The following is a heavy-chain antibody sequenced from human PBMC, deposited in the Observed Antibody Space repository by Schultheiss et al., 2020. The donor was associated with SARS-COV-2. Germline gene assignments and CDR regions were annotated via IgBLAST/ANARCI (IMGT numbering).Heavy chain of an antibody. D-gene: IGHD1-14*01. CDR2: ISYDGSNK. V-gene: IGHV3-30*18. CDR3: AKEGNLFDY. Sequence: GSLRLSCAASGFTFSSYGMHWVRQAPGKGLEWVAVISYDGSNKYYADSVKGRFTISRDNSKNTLYLQMNSLRAEDTAVYYCAKEGNLFDYWGQGTLVTVSS. J-gene: IGHJ4*02. CDR1: GFTFSSYG.